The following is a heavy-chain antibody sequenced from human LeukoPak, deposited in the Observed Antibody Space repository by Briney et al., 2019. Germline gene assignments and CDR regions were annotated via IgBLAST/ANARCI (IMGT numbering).Heavy chain of an antibody. Sequence: PGGSLRLSCAASGFTFSNAWMNWVRQAPGKGLEWVGRIKSKIDGGTTDYAAPVKGRFTISRDDSKNTVNLQMSSLKTEDTALYYCTTDWIGYWGQGTLVTVSS. V-gene: IGHV3-15*07. CDR3: TTDWIGY. J-gene: IGHJ4*02. CDR2: IKSKIDGGTT. CDR1: GFTFSNAW. D-gene: IGHD2-2*03.